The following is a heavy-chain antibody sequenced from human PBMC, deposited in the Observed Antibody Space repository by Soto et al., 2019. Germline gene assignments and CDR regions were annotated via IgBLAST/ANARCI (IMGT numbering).Heavy chain of an antibody. CDR2: IKQDGSEK. D-gene: IGHD3-16*02. V-gene: IGHV3-7*03. J-gene: IGHJ4*02. Sequence: GGSLRLSCAASGFTFSSYWMSWVRQAPGKGLEWVANIKQDGSEKYYVDSVKGRFTISRDNAKNSLYLQMNSLRAEDTAVYYCARNYEVWGSYRQFDYWGQGTLVTVSS. CDR3: ARNYEVWGSYRQFDY. CDR1: GFTFSSYW.